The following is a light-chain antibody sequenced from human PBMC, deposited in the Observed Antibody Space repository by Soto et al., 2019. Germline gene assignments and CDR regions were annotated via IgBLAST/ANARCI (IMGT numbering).Light chain of an antibody. CDR2: AAT. Sequence: QAVVTQEPSLTVSPGGTVTLTCGSSTGGVTSGHSPFWFQQKPGQAPKTLIYAATNRASWTPARFAGSLLGGKAVLTLSGALPEDEADYHCSLSYSAIGVFGGGTKLTVL. CDR1: TGGVTSGHS. V-gene: IGLV7-46*01. CDR3: SLSYSAIGV. J-gene: IGLJ3*02.